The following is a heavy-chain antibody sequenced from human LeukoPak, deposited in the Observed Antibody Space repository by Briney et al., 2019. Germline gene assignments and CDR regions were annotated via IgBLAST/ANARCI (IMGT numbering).Heavy chain of an antibody. CDR2: IYYSGST. D-gene: IGHD5-18*01. CDR3: AISPQWAMVWFDP. CDR1: GGSISSYY. Sequence: SETQSLTCTVSGGSISSYYWSWIRQPPGKGLEWIGYIYYSGSTNYNPSLKSRVTISVDTSKNQFSLKLSSVTAADTAVYYCAISPQWAMVWFDPWGQGTLVTVSS. J-gene: IGHJ5*02. V-gene: IGHV4-59*01.